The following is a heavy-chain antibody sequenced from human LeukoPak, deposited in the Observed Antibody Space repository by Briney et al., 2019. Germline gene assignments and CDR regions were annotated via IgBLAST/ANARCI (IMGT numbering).Heavy chain of an antibody. CDR2: ISGGGGST. V-gene: IGHV3-23*01. CDR3: AKDLTSGGSLLDY. Sequence: GGSLRLSCAASGFTFSSYAMSWVRQAPGKGLEWVSAISGGGGSTYYADSVKGRFTISRDNSRYTLYLQMNSLRAEDTAVYYCAKDLTSGGSLLDYWGQGTLVTVSS. D-gene: IGHD2-15*01. J-gene: IGHJ4*02. CDR1: GFTFSSYA.